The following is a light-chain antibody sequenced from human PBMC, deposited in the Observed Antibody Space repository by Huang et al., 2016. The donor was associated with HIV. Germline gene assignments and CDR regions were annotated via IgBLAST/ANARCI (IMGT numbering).Light chain of an antibody. V-gene: IGKV2-30*02. CDR2: HVS. CDR1: QSLIHSNGNTY. CDR3: MQGTHLFT. Sequence: VVLTQSPLYLSVTLGQPASISCRSSQSLIHSNGNTYLNWFQQRPGQSPRRLISHVSRRDSGVPDRFSDSGSGTDFTLKISRVEAEDVGVYYCMQGTHLFTFGGGTRVDIK. J-gene: IGKJ4*01.